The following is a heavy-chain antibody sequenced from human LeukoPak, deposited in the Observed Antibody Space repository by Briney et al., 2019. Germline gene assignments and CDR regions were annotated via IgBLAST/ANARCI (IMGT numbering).Heavy chain of an antibody. Sequence: SQTLSLTCAISGDSVSSNSAAWNWIRQSPWSDLEWLGRTYYRSKWYYDYAESVKSRITINPDTSKNQFSLQLNSVTPEDTAVYYCAREGPLGAIYIWGQGTMVTVSS. CDR1: GDSVSSNSAA. CDR3: AREGPLGAIYI. J-gene: IGHJ3*02. D-gene: IGHD1-26*01. V-gene: IGHV6-1*01. CDR2: TYYRSKWYY.